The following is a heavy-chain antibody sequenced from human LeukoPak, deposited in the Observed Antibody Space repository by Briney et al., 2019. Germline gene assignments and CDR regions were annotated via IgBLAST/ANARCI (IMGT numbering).Heavy chain of an antibody. J-gene: IGHJ5*02. Sequence: ASVKVSCKASGYTSTSYDINWVRQATGQGLEWMGWMNPNSGNTGYAQKFQGRVTMTRNTSISTAYMELSSLRSEDTAVYYCARGIRYFGWFDPWGQGTLVTVSS. CDR1: GYTSTSYD. CDR2: MNPNSGNT. D-gene: IGHD3-9*01. V-gene: IGHV1-8*01. CDR3: ARGIRYFGWFDP.